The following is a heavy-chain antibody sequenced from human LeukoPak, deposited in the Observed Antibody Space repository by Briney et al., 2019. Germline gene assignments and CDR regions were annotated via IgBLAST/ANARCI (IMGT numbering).Heavy chain of an antibody. V-gene: IGHV3-23*01. Sequence: GGSLRLSCAASGFTFSSSAMSWVRQAPGKGLEWVASISSSGATTHYADSVKGRFTISRDNSRSTVYLQMSSLGAEDTALYHCAKEGGITSPKWFDTWGQGNQVEVSS. CDR1: GFTFSSSA. CDR3: AKEGGITSPKWFDT. D-gene: IGHD2-2*01. J-gene: IGHJ5*02. CDR2: ISSSGATT.